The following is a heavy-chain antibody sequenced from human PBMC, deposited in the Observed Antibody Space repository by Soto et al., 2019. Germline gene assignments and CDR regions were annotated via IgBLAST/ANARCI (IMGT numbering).Heavy chain of an antibody. CDR2: IYYSGST. CDR3: ARAVGNYHRNWFDP. J-gene: IGHJ5*02. D-gene: IGHD4-4*01. CDR1: GGSSTSYI. V-gene: IGHV4-59*01. Sequence: PSETLSLPFPLTGGSSTSYIRGWLRETPGKGLEWIGYIYYSGSTNYNPSLKSRVTISVDTSKNQFSLKLSSVTAADTAVYYCARAVGNYHRNWFDPWGQGTLVTVSS.